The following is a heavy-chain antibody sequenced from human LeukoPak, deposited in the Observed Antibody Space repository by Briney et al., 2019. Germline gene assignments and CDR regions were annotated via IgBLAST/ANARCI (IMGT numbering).Heavy chain of an antibody. Sequence: PGGSLRLSCAASGFTFSSYGMHWVRQARGKGLEWVAFIRHGGNNKNYVDSVKGRFTISRDNSKNTLYLQMNSLRAEDTAVYYCAKEGEYRPFDYWGQGTLVTVSS. V-gene: IGHV3-30*02. CDR2: IRHGGNNK. CDR1: GFTFSSYG. J-gene: IGHJ4*02. D-gene: IGHD5-12*01. CDR3: AKEGEYRPFDY.